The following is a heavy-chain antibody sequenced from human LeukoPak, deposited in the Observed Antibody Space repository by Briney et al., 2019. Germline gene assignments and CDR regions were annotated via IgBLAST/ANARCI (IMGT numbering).Heavy chain of an antibody. CDR1: GFTFIAFA. V-gene: IGHV3-23*01. CDR3: AKRRFGSGNSYITETLDN. D-gene: IGHD3-10*01. CDR2: ISDSGAST. J-gene: IGHJ4*02. Sequence: GGSLRLPCVASGFTFIAFAMSWVRQAPGKGLDWVSAISDSGASTYYAVSVRGRFTISRDNSKNTLFLQMNSLRTEDTAVYYCAKRRFGSGNSYITETLDNWGQGTLVTVSS.